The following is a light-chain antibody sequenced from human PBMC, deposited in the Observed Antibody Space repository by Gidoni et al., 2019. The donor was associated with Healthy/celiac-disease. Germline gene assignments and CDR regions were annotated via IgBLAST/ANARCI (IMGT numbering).Light chain of an antibody. V-gene: IGKV4-1*01. CDR2: WAS. CDR3: QQYYRSPLT. Sequence: DIVMTQSPDSLAVSLGERATINCKSSQSVLYRSNNKNYLGWYQQKPGPPTRVLIYWASTRESGVPDRFSGSASGTDFNLTISSLQAEDVAVYYCQQYYRSPLTFGGGTKVEIK. J-gene: IGKJ4*01. CDR1: QSVLYRSNNKNY.